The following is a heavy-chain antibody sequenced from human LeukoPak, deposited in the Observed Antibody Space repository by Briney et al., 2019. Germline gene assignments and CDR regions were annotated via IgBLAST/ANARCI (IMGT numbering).Heavy chain of an antibody. D-gene: IGHD6-6*01. CDR1: GFTFSSYS. J-gene: IGHJ6*02. CDR2: ISSSSSSYI. Sequence: GGSLRLSCAASGFTFSSYSMNWVRQAPGKGLEWVSSISSSSSSYIYYADSVKGRFTISRDNAKNSLYLQMNSLRAEDTAVYYCARDVLHTQESSSGIYYYYGMDVWGQGTTVTVSS. CDR3: ARDVLHTQESSSGIYYYYGMDV. V-gene: IGHV3-21*01.